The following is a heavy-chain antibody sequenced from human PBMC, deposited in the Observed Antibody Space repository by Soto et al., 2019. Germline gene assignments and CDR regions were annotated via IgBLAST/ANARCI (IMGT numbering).Heavy chain of an antibody. Sequence: QVQLVQSGAEVKKPGSSVKVSCKASGGTFSSYTISWVRQAPGQGLEWMGRIIPILGIANYAQKFQGRVTITADKSTSTAYMELSSLRSEDTAVCYCARREEYCSSTSCYLDDAFDIWGQGTMVTVSS. J-gene: IGHJ3*02. D-gene: IGHD2-2*01. CDR2: IIPILGIA. V-gene: IGHV1-69*02. CDR3: ARREEYCSSTSCYLDDAFDI. CDR1: GGTFSSYT.